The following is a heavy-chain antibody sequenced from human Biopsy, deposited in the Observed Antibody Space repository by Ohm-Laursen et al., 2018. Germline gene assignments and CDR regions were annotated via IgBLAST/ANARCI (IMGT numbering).Heavy chain of an antibody. D-gene: IGHD3-22*01. CDR2: ISYTGYT. J-gene: IGHJ5*02. CDR1: GGSFTGHY. V-gene: IGHV4-59*08. CDR3: ARDYDTSGYYYVS. Sequence: GTLSLTCTVSGGSFTGHYWSWIRQPPGKGLEWIGHISYTGYTSYNASLKSRVTISVDTSRNHFSLRLSSVTAADTAVYYCARDYDTSGYYYVSWGQGTLVTVSS.